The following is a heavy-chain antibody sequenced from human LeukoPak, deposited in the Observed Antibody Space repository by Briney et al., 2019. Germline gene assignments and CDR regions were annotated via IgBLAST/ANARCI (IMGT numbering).Heavy chain of an antibody. D-gene: IGHD5-12*01. V-gene: IGHV3-33*01. J-gene: IGHJ4*02. CDR2: IWYDGSNK. CDR3: ARMGGYSGYDFGY. CDR1: GFTFSSYG. Sequence: GGSLRLSCAASGFTFSSYGMHWVRQAPGRGLEWVALIWYDGSNKNYADSVKGRFTISRDNSKNTLDLQMNSLRAEDTAVYYCARMGGYSGYDFGYWGQGTLVTVSS.